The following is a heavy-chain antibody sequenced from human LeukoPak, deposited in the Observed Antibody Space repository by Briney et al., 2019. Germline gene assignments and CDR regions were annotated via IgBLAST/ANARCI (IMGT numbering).Heavy chain of an antibody. CDR1: GYTFTGYY. CDR2: INPNNGNT. J-gene: IGHJ4*02. CDR3: ARVSRYCSGGSCYGTY. Sequence: GASVKVSCKASGYTFTGYYMHWVRQAPGQGLEWMGWINPNNGNTNYAQKLQGRVTMTTDTSTSTAYMELRSLRSDDTAVYYCARVSRYCSGGSCYGTYWGQGTLVTVSS. V-gene: IGHV1-18*04. D-gene: IGHD2-15*01.